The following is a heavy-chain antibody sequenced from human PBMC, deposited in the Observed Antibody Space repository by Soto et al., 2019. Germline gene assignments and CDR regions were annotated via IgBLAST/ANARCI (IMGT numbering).Heavy chain of an antibody. D-gene: IGHD3-10*01. CDR3: ARRLYYGSGSYYSYYFDY. V-gene: IGHV4-39*01. Sequence: QLQLQESGPGLVKPSETLSLTCTVSGGSISSSSYYWGWIRQPPGKGLEWIGSIYYSGSTYYNPSLKSRVTISVDTSKNQFSLKLSSLTAADTAVYYCARRLYYGSGSYYSYYFDYWGQGTLVTVSS. CDR1: GGSISSSSYY. J-gene: IGHJ4*02. CDR2: IYYSGST.